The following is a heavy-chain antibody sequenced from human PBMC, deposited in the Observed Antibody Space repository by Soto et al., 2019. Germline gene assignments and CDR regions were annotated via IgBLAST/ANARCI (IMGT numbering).Heavy chain of an antibody. CDR2: IYYSGST. CDR1: GGSISSGDYY. J-gene: IGHJ4*02. CDR3: ARCPGVGYFDY. Sequence: ASETLSLTCTVSGGSISSGDYYWSWIRQPPGKGLEWIGYIYYSGSTYYNPSLKSRVTISADTSKNQFSLKLSSVTAADTAMYYCARCPGVGYFDYWGQGTSVTVSS. V-gene: IGHV4-30-4*01. D-gene: IGHD1-26*01.